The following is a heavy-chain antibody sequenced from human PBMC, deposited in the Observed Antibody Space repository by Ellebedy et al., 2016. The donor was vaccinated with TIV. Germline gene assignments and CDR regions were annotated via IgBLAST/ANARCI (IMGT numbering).Heavy chain of an antibody. CDR1: GFTFSDDY. Sequence: PGGSLRLSCAVSGFTFSDDYMNWIRQAPGKGLEWVSYISTSSSHTNYADSVKGRFTISRDNAKNSLYLQMNSLRAEDTAAYYCARRVAGKAYFDYWGQGTLVTVSS. D-gene: IGHD6-19*01. J-gene: IGHJ4*02. CDR3: ARRVAGKAYFDY. CDR2: ISTSSSHT. V-gene: IGHV3-11*06.